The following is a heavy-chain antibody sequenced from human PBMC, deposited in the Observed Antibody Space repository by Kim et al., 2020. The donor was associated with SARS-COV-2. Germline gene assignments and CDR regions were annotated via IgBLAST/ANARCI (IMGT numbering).Heavy chain of an antibody. D-gene: IGHD3-22*01. J-gene: IGHJ4*02. Sequence: GGSLRLSCAASGFTFSSYWMSWVRQAPGKGLEWVANIKQDGSEKYYVDSVKGRFTISRDNAKNSLYLQMNSLRAEDTAVYYCARDLNTQSAGYYDSSGYRLMGGPFDYWGQGTLVTVSS. V-gene: IGHV3-7*01. CDR3: ARDLNTQSAGYYDSSGYRLMGGPFDY. CDR1: GFTFSSYW. CDR2: IKQDGSEK.